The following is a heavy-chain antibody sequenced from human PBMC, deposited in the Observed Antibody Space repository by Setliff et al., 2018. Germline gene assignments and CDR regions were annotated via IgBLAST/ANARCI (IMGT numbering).Heavy chain of an antibody. J-gene: IGHJ4*01. CDR2: IWDDGGNK. Sequence: GGSLRLSCAASGFTFSTYRMHWVRQAPGKGLEWVAVIWDDGGNKYHADSVKGRFTISRDNSNSTLYLQMNSLTAEDTAVYYCVKDSSGWYYWG. D-gene: IGHD6-19*01. V-gene: IGHV3-33*06. CDR3: VKDSSGWYY. CDR1: GFTFSTYR.